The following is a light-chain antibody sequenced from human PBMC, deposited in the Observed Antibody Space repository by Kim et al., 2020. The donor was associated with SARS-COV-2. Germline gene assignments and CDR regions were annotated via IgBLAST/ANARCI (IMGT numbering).Light chain of an antibody. J-gene: IGLJ3*02. Sequence: LGQQVRITCQGDSLRSYYGSWYQQKPGQAPVLVIYGKNNRPSGIPDRFSGSSSGNTASLTITGAQAEDEADYYCNSRDSSGNHWVFGGGTQLTVL. CDR2: GKN. CDR1: SLRSYY. V-gene: IGLV3-19*01. CDR3: NSRDSSGNHWV.